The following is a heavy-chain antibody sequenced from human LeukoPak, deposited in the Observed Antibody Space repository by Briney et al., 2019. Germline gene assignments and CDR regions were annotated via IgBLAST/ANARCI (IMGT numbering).Heavy chain of an antibody. CDR1: GGSISSSSYY. V-gene: IGHV4-39*07. D-gene: IGHD4-23*01. Sequence: SETLSLTCTVSGGSISSSSYYWGWIRQPPGKGLEWIGSIYYSGSTYYNPSLKSRVTISVDTSKNQFSLKLSSVTAADTAVYYCAREGGEGGNSRLNLDYWGQGTLVTVSS. CDR3: AREGGEGGNSRLNLDY. J-gene: IGHJ4*02. CDR2: IYYSGST.